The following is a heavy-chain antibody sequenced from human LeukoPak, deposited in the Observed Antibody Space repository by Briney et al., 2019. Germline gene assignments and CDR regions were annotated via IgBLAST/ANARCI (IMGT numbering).Heavy chain of an antibody. CDR3: AKGLWAAVAGLDY. Sequence: PGGSLRLSCAASGLTFSSYGMHWVRQAPGKGLEWVAFIRYDGSNKYYADLVKGRFTISRDNSKNTLYLQMNSLRAEDTAVYYCAKGLWAAVAGLDYWGQGTLVTVSS. D-gene: IGHD6-19*01. J-gene: IGHJ4*02. CDR2: IRYDGSNK. V-gene: IGHV3-30*02. CDR1: GLTFSSYG.